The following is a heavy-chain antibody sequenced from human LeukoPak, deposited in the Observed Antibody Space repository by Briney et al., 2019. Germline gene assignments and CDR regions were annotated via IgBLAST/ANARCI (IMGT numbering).Heavy chain of an antibody. J-gene: IGHJ4*02. V-gene: IGHV1-69*01. CDR3: AKGHDDFRQFDF. CDR1: GGIFSNYA. D-gene: IGHD3-3*01. CDR2: IIPIFGSG. Sequence: SVKVSCKASGGIFSNYAISWVRKAPGQGLEWMGGIIPIFGSGHSAQKFQGRLTITADESTRTTYMELSSLRSEDTAVYYCAKGHDDFRQFDFWGQGTLVIVSS.